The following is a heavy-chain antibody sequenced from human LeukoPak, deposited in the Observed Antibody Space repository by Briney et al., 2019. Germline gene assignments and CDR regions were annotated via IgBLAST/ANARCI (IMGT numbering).Heavy chain of an antibody. CDR3: ARGFSNVFDV. CDR2: LNPDNGGT. D-gene: IGHD3-3*01. J-gene: IGHJ3*01. Sequence: GASVKVSCKTSGYIFPAYYMHWVRQAPGQGLEWVGWLNPDNGGTNYAQKFRGRVTMTRDTSISTAYMELSRLRSDDTAVYYCARGFSNVFDVWGHGTVVIVSS. CDR1: GYIFPAYY. V-gene: IGHV1-2*02.